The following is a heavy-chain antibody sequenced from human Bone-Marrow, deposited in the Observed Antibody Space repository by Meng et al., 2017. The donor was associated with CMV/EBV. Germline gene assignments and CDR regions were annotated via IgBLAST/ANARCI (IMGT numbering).Heavy chain of an antibody. D-gene: IGHD6-6*01. V-gene: IGHV4-61*01. Sequence: GSLRLSCTVSGGSVSSGSYYWSWIRQPPGKGLEWIGYIYYSGSTNYNPSLKSRVTISVDTSKNQFSLKLSSVTAADTAVYYCARELSIAAEKYYFDYWGQGTLVTGSS. CDR1: GGSVSSGSYY. CDR3: ARELSIAAEKYYFDY. CDR2: IYYSGST. J-gene: IGHJ4*02.